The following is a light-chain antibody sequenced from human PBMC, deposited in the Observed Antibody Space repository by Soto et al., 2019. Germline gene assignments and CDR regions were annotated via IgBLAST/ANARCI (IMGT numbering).Light chain of an antibody. CDR2: DVS. CDR3: CSYTRSGTLI. Sequence: SALRQAGTVCRSPGSSITIYSVGTSGDIGDYNYVSWYQQHPGKVPKVIIYDVSNRPSGVSYRFSGTESGNTASLTVSGLQAEDEADYYCCSYTRSGTLIFGTGTKVTVL. CDR1: SGDIGDYNY. J-gene: IGLJ1*01. V-gene: IGLV2-14*01.